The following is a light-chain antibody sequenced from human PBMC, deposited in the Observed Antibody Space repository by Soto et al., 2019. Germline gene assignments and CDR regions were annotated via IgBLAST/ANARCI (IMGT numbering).Light chain of an antibody. CDR3: QRRSNWPLT. CDR1: QRVSSY. V-gene: IGKV3-11*01. J-gene: IGKJ4*01. Sequence: EIVLTQSPATLSLSPGERATLACRASQRVSSYLAWYQQKPGQAPRLLIYDASNRATGIPARFSGSGSGTDFTLTISRLSPDDFAVYYCQRRSNWPLTFGGGTQVAIQ. CDR2: DAS.